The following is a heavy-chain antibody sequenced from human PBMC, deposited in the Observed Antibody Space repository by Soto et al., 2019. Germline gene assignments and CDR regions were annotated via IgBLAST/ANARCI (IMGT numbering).Heavy chain of an antibody. CDR2: ISDDGDKR. J-gene: IGHJ4*02. CDR1: GFNFSNYG. V-gene: IGHV3-30*18. Sequence: PGGSRRRSWVGSGFNFSNYGMHWVRQPPGKGLEWVALISDDGDKRYYADSVRGRLIISRDNSKDTLYLQMNSLGPDDTAVYFCAKARVRIVGANSFDYWGQGTPVTV. CDR3: AKARVRIVGANSFDY. D-gene: IGHD1-26*01.